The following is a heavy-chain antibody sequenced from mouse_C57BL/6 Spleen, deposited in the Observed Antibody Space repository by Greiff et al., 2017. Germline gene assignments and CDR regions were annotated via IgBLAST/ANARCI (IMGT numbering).Heavy chain of an antibody. CDR3: AREDLLWYLDY. V-gene: IGHV1-80*01. CDR2: IYPGDGDT. D-gene: IGHD2-1*01. J-gene: IGHJ2*01. Sequence: VQLQQSGAELVKPGASVKISCKASGYAFRSYWMNWVKQRPGKGLEWIGQIYPGDGDTNYNGKFKGKATLTADKSSSTAYMQLSSLTSEDSAVYFCAREDLLWYLDYWGQGTTLTVSS. CDR1: GYAFRSYW.